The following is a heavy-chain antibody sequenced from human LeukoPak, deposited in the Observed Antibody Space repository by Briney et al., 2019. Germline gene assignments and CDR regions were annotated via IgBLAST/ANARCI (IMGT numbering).Heavy chain of an antibody. Sequence: GAPVKVSCKASGYTFTDYYIHWVRQAPGQGLEWMGRINPKSGGTNYAQKFQGRVTMTRDTSISTAYMEVISLRSDDTAVYYCAKDKVGDDSGLVDYWGQGILVTVSS. CDR2: INPKSGGT. J-gene: IGHJ4*02. V-gene: IGHV1-2*06. D-gene: IGHD3-22*01. CDR1: GYTFTDYY. CDR3: AKDKVGDDSGLVDY.